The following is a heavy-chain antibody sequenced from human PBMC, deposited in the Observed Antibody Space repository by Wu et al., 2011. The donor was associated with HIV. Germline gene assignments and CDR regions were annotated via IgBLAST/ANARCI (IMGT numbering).Heavy chain of an antibody. CDR3: ARGSGLGSYFDY. CDR1: GGTFSTYA. V-gene: IGHV1-69*14. D-gene: IGHD3-10*01. Sequence: QVQLLQSGAEVKRPGSSVKVSCKASGGTFSTYAITWTRQAPGQGLEWMGWIMPFFGSPTYAQNFQGRVTITADKSTSTAYLELSSLRSEDTAVYYCARGSGLGSYFDYWGQGTLVPVSS. J-gene: IGHJ4*02. CDR2: IMPFFGSP.